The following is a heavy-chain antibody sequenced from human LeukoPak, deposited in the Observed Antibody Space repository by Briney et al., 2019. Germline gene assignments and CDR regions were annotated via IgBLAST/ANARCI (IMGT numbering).Heavy chain of an antibody. CDR1: GFTFSSYG. Sequence: PGGSLRLSCAASGFTFSSYGMHRVRQAPGKGLEWVAVISYDGTNKFYADSVKGRFTISRDNSKNTLYLQMNSLRGEDTAVYYCAKEGEHLALDYWGQGTLVTVSS. J-gene: IGHJ4*02. CDR2: ISYDGTNK. CDR3: AKEGEHLALDY. D-gene: IGHD1-26*01. V-gene: IGHV3-30*18.